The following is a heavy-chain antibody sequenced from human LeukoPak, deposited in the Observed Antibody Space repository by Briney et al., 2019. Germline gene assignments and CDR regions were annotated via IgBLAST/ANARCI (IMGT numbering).Heavy chain of an antibody. CDR3: ASLGYCSSTSCYGIFDY. J-gene: IGHJ4*02. CDR1: GGSISSYY. CDR2: IYYSGST. Sequence: SGTLSLTCTVSGGSISSYYWSWTRQPPGRGLEWIGYIYYSGSTNYNPSLKSRVTISVDTSKNQFSLKLSSVTAADTAVYYCASLGYCSSTSCYGIFDYWGQGTLVTVSS. D-gene: IGHD2-2*01. V-gene: IGHV4-59*01.